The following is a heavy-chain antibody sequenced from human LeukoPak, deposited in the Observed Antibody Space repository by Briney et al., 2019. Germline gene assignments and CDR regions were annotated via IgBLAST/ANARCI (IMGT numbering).Heavy chain of an antibody. CDR2: IYYSGST. Sequence: NSSETLSLTCTVSGGSISSYYWNWIRQPPGKGLEWIGHIYYSGSTNYNPSLKSRVTISVDTSKNQFSLKLSSVTAADTAVYYCAGRLWRRDGYNLSAFDIWGQGTMVTVSS. CDR3: AGRLWRRDGYNLSAFDI. J-gene: IGHJ3*02. CDR1: GGSISSYY. V-gene: IGHV4-59*01. D-gene: IGHD5-24*01.